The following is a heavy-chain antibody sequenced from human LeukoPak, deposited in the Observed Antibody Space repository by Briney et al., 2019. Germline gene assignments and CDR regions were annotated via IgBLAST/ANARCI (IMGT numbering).Heavy chain of an antibody. CDR3: ARGRFLESTNQLLFPPDY. CDR1: GYILTSFG. CDR2: VSGYNRQT. Sequence: ASVKVSCKASGYILTSFGISWVRQAPGQGLEWMGTVSGYNRQTKYIGKLQGRVTMTTDTSTGTAYMELRGLRPDDTAIYYCARGRFLESTNQLLFPPDYWGQGTLVSVSS. D-gene: IGHD2-2*01. J-gene: IGHJ4*02. V-gene: IGHV1-18*01.